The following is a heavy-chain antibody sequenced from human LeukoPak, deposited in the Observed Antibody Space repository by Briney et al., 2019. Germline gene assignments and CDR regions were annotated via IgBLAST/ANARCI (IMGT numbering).Heavy chain of an antibody. CDR2: ISPDGSEK. V-gene: IGHV3-7*01. D-gene: IGHD3-16*01. J-gene: IGHJ3*01. CDR3: ARYYDPPVGDAFDL. Sequence: GGSLRLSCAVSGFRFGSDWMSWVRQAPGKGREWVANISPDGSEKFYVDAVKGRFIISRDNGKNSLYLQLNSLRADDTAVYYCARYYDPPVGDAFDLWGQGTMVTVSS. CDR1: GFRFGSDW.